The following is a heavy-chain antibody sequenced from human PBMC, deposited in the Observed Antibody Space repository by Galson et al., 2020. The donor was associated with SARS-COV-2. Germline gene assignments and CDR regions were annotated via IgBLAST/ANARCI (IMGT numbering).Heavy chain of an antibody. J-gene: IGHJ3*01. Sequence: KIGESLKISCTASGYNFATYWIGWVRQMPGRGLEWMGIIAPGDSDTRYSPSFQGRVTISADKSIGATFLQWGRLEASDTAIYYCARVRFDFWSGFVFNAFDVWGSGTLVTVSS. V-gene: IGHV5-51*01. CDR2: IAPGDSDT. CDR1: GYNFATYW. D-gene: IGHD3-3*01. CDR3: ARVRFDFWSGFVFNAFDV.